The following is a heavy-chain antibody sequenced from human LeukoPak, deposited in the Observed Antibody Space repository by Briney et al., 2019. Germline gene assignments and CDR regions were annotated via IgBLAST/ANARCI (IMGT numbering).Heavy chain of an antibody. J-gene: IGHJ4*02. CDR2: IRGSGGST. CDR1: GFTFSSHA. Sequence: PGGSLRLSCAASGFTFSSHAMSWARQAPGKGLEWGSAIRGSGGSTYYADSVKGRFTISRDNSKNTLYLQMSSLRAEDTAVYYCAKASSSSWYVLGNWGQGTLVTVSS. V-gene: IGHV3-23*01. CDR3: AKASSSSWYVLGN. D-gene: IGHD6-13*01.